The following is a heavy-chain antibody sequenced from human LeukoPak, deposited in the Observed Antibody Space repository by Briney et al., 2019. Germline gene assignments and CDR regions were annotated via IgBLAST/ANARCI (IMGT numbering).Heavy chain of an antibody. Sequence: GGSLRLSCAASGFTFSSYGMHWVRQAPGKGLEWVSSIGTSGNYIYYADSVRGRFTISRDNAKNSLYLQMNSLRAEDTAIYYCNNFDDWGQGTLVTVSS. J-gene: IGHJ4*02. CDR1: GFTFSSYG. CDR2: IGTSGNYI. CDR3: NNFDD. V-gene: IGHV3-21*01.